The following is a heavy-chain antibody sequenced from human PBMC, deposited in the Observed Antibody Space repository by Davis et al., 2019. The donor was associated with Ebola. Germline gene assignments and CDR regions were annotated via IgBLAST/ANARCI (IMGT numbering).Heavy chain of an antibody. CDR3: ARDTRPRGPYGMDV. V-gene: IGHV1-18*04. CDR1: GYTFTNYG. CDR2: INPHNGNT. J-gene: IGHJ6*04. D-gene: IGHD6-6*01. Sequence: AASVKVSCKASGYTFTNYGITWVRQAPGQGLEWMGWINPHNGNTNYAQNVQGRVTMTTDASTSTAYMEVGSLRSDDTAVYYCARDTRPRGPYGMDVWGKGTTVTVSS.